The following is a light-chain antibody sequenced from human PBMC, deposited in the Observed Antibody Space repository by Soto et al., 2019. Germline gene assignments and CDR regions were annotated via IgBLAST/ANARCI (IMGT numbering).Light chain of an antibody. CDR1: QSVSSSY. CDR2: GAS. J-gene: IGKJ2*01. Sequence: IVLTQSPGTLSLSPGERATLSCRASQSVSSSYLSWYQQKPGQAPRLLIYGASTRATAIPDRFSGSGSGTDFTLTISRLEPEDFAVYYCQHYGSSLYTFGQGTKLEIK. CDR3: QHYGSSLYT. V-gene: IGKV3-20*01.